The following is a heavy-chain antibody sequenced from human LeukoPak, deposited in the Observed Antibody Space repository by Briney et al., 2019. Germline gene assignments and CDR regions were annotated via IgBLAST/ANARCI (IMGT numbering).Heavy chain of an antibody. CDR1: GYTFTGYY. V-gene: IGHV1-2*02. Sequence: EASVKVSCKASGYTFTGYYMHWVRQAPGQGLEWMGWVNPNSGGTNYAQKFQGRVTMTRDTSISTAYMELSRLRSDDTAVYYCARDGDWNYYHYYYYYMDVWGKGTTVTVSS. CDR3: ARDGDWNYYHYYYYYMDV. J-gene: IGHJ6*03. D-gene: IGHD1-7*01. CDR2: VNPNSGGT.